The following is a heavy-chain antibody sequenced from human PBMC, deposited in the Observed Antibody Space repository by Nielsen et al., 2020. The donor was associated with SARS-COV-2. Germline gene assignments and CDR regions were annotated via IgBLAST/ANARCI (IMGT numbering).Heavy chain of an antibody. CDR2: IYYRSKWFF. Sequence: SQTLSLTCVISGDSVSSNSVAWNWIRQSPSRGLEWLGRIYYRSKWFFEYSSSVRSRITIDPDTSKNQFSLYLNSVTSEDTAMYYCTRDPGYYHGMYVWGQGTTVTVSS. CDR3: TRDPGYYHGMYV. CDR1: GDSVSSNSVA. V-gene: IGHV6-1*01. J-gene: IGHJ6*02.